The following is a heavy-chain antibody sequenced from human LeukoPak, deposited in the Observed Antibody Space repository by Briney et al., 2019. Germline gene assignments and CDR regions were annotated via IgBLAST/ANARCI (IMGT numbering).Heavy chain of an antibody. D-gene: IGHD3-22*01. Sequence: PGGSQRLSCVASGFTLSSYWMSWVRQAPGKGKEWVASIKQEGSEKDYVDSVKGGFTISRDNAKNSLYLQMNSLRAEDTAVYYCVRDLWSSGYAYSGYWGQGTLVTVSS. V-gene: IGHV3-7*04. CDR3: VRDLWSSGYAYSGY. CDR1: GFTLSSYW. J-gene: IGHJ4*02. CDR2: IKQEGSEK.